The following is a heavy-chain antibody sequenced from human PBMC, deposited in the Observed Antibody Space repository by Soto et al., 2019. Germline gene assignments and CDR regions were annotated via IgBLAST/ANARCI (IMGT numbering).Heavy chain of an antibody. V-gene: IGHV3-30*03. CDR2: ILYGGTKE. Sequence: GGSLRLSCAASGFTFSNYGMHWVRQAPGKGLEWVAVILYGGTKEYYSDSVKGRFTISRDNSKDRLYLQMSSLRREDTGVYFCARGGTYGVDVWGQGTTVTVSS. J-gene: IGHJ6*02. D-gene: IGHD6-25*01. CDR3: ARGGTYGVDV. CDR1: GFTFSNYG.